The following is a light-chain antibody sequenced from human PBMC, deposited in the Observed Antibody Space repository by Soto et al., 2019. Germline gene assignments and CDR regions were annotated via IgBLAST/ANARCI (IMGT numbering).Light chain of an antibody. Sequence: DIQMTQSPSSLSASVGDRVTIACRASQSISSYLNWYQHKPGKAPKLLIYAASSLQSGVPSRFSGSESGTDFILSISSLQPEAFATYYCQQSYNTRLTFGQGTKIEIK. J-gene: IGKJ1*01. V-gene: IGKV1-39*01. CDR3: QQSYNTRLT. CDR1: QSISSY. CDR2: AAS.